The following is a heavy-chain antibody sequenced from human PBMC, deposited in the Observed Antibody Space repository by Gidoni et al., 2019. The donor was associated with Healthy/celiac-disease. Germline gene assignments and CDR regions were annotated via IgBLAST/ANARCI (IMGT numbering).Heavy chain of an antibody. D-gene: IGHD4-17*01. Sequence: QVQMVESGGGGVQPGRSMRHSWAAYGFNCRSYGMHWVRQAPGKGLEWVAVISYDGINKYYSDSVTGRFTISRDNSKNTLYLQMNSLIAEDTAVYYCAKDRGVYGDYFWYDYWGQGTLVTVSS. V-gene: IGHV3-30*18. CDR2: ISYDGINK. CDR1: GFNCRSYG. J-gene: IGHJ4*02. CDR3: AKDRGVYGDYFWYDY.